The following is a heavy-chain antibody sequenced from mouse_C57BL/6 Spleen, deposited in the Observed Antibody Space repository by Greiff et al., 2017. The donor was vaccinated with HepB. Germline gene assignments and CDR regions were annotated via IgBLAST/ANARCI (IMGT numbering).Heavy chain of an antibody. V-gene: IGHV1-62-2*01. D-gene: IGHD1-1*01. J-gene: IGHJ1*03. CDR3: ARNEGVITTGYFDV. Sequence: QVQLKQSGAELVKPGASVKLSCKASGYTFTEYTINWVKQRSGQGLAWIGWFYPGSGSIKYNEKFKDNATLTADKSSSTVYMELSSLTSEDSAVYFCARNEGVITTGYFDVWGTGTTVTVSS. CDR2: FYPGSGSI. CDR1: GYTFTEYT.